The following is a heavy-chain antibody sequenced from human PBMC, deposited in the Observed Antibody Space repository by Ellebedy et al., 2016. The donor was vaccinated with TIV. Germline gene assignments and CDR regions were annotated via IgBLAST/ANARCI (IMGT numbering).Heavy chain of an antibody. Sequence: SETLSLTCTVSGGSISSYYWSWIRQPPGKGLEWIGYIYYSGSSNYNPSLKSRVTISVDTSKNQFSLKLSSVTAADTAVYYCARAQGYSNGHNWFDPWGQGTLVTVSS. CDR1: GGSISSYY. D-gene: IGHD5-18*01. J-gene: IGHJ5*02. CDR3: ARAQGYSNGHNWFDP. V-gene: IGHV4-59*12. CDR2: IYYSGSS.